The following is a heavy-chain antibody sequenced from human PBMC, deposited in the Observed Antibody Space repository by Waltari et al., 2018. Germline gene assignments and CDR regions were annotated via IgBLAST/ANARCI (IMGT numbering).Heavy chain of an antibody. D-gene: IGHD2-2*01. CDR1: GYSISSGYY. J-gene: IGHJ5*02. CDR3: ARLYCSSTSCSWFDP. V-gene: IGHV4-38-2*01. CDR2: IYHSGST. Sequence: QVQLQESGPGLVKPSETLSLTCAVSGYSISSGYYWGWIRQPPGKGLEWIGSIYHSGSTYYNPALKGRVTISVDTSKNQFSLKLSSVTAAVTAVYYCARLYCSSTSCSWFDPWGQGTLVTVSS.